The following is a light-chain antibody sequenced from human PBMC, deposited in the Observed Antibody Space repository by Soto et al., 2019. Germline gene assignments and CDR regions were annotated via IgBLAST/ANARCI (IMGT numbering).Light chain of an antibody. CDR2: WND. CDR1: SSNIGNYY. V-gene: IGLV1-47*01. CDR3: AAWDDRPSGLSGHWV. Sequence: QSVLTQPPSASGTPGQRVTISCSGSSSNIGNYYAYWYQQVPGSAPKLLIYWNDQRPSGVPDRFSGSKSGTSAALAISGLRSDDEGYYYCAAWDDRPSGLSGHWVFGGGTKLTVL. J-gene: IGLJ3*02.